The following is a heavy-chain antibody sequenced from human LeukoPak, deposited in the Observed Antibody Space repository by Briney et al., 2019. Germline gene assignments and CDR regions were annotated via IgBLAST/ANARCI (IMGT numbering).Heavy chain of an antibody. CDR3: ARGYGGYAHWFDP. D-gene: IGHD4-17*01. J-gene: IGHJ5*02. Sequence: GGSLRLSCAASGFTFSSYWMSWVRQGPGKGLECVANIKQDGSEKYYVDSVKGRFTISRDNAKNSLYLQMNSLRAEDTAVYYCARGYGGYAHWFDPWGQGTLVTVSS. CDR1: GFTFSSYW. V-gene: IGHV3-7*04. CDR2: IKQDGSEK.